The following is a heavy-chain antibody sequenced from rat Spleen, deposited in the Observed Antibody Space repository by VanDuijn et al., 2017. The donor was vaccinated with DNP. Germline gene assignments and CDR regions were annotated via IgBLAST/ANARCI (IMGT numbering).Heavy chain of an antibody. CDR1: GFTFNDYY. J-gene: IGHJ2*01. D-gene: IGHD1-4*01. CDR2: ISYNGGTP. CDR3: AGRPPPTRGPFDY. V-gene: IGHV5-7*01. Sequence: EVLLVESDGGLVQPGRSLKLSCAVSGFTFNDYYMAWVRQAPAKGLEWVATISYNGGTPYYRDSVKGRFTISRDNAKSTLYLQMDSLRSEDTATYYCAGRPPPTRGPFDYWGQGVMVTVSS.